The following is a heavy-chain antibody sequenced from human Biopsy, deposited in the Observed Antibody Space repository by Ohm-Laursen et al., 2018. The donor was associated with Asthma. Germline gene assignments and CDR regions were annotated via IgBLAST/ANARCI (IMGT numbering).Heavy chain of an antibody. CDR1: GFTFSHYN. J-gene: IGHJ4*02. D-gene: IGHD1-14*01. Sequence: SLRLSCSASGFTFSHYNVNWVRQAPGKGLEWVSSITDTSRYIKYADSVKGRFTISRDNAKNSLYLQMNSLGAEDTAVYYCARDGPELPTELDYWGPGTLVTVSS. V-gene: IGHV3-21*01. CDR3: ARDGPELPTELDY. CDR2: ITDTSRYI.